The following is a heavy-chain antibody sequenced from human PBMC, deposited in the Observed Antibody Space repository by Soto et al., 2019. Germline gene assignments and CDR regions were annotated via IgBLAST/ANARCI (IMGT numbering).Heavy chain of an antibody. V-gene: IGHV3-9*01. J-gene: IGHJ3*02. Sequence: GGSLRLSCAASGFTFDDYAMHWVRQAPGKGLEWVSGISWNSGSIGYADSVKGRFTISRDNAENSLYLQMNSLRAEDTALYYCAKDILVEWTRGAFDIWGQGTMVTVSS. CDR2: ISWNSGSI. CDR1: GFTFDDYA. D-gene: IGHD3-3*01. CDR3: AKDILVEWTRGAFDI.